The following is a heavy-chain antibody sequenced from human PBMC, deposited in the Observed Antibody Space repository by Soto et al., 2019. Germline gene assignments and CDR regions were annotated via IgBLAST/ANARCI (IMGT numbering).Heavy chain of an antibody. CDR2: ISYDGRNK. J-gene: IGHJ4*02. V-gene: IGHV3-30*04. D-gene: IGHD3-22*01. Sequence: GGSLRLSCAASGFTFSSYAMDWVSQAPGKGLEWLAIISYDGRNKYYADSVKGRFTISRDNSKNTLYLQMNSLRAEDTAVYYCAKDTYYYDSSANSRPDYWGQGTLVTVSS. CDR1: GFTFSSYA. CDR3: AKDTYYYDSSANSRPDY.